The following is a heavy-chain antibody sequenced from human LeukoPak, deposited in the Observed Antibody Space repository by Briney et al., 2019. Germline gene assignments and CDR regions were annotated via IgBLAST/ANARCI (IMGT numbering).Heavy chain of an antibody. V-gene: IGHV3-23*01. CDR3: AKGSFGELFPEYYFDY. Sequence: PGGSLRLSCAASGFTFSSYAMSWVRQAPGKGLEWVSAISGSGGSTYYADSVKGRFTISRDNSKDTLYMQMNSLRAEDTAVYYCAKGSFGELFPEYYFDYWGQGTLVTVSS. D-gene: IGHD3-10*01. CDR2: ISGSGGST. CDR1: GFTFSSYA. J-gene: IGHJ4*02.